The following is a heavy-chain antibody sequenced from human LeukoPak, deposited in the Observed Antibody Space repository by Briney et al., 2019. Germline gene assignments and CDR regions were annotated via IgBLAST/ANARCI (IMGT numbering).Heavy chain of an antibody. V-gene: IGHV1-46*01. Sequence: GASVKVSCKASGYTFTSYYMHWVRQAPGQGLEWMGIINPSGGSTSYAQKFQGRVTMTRDTSTSTVYMELSSLRSEDTAVYYCARDYYGSGSSDHFQHWGQGTLVTVSS. D-gene: IGHD3-10*01. CDR1: GYTFTSYY. CDR2: INPSGGST. CDR3: ARDYYGSGSSDHFQH. J-gene: IGHJ1*01.